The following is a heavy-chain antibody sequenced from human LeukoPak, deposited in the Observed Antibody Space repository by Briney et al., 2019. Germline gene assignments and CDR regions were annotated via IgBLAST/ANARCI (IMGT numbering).Heavy chain of an antibody. CDR1: GFTFSNYG. V-gene: IGHV3-21*04. J-gene: IGHJ4*02. CDR3: AKEVSIISRGLDY. Sequence: GGSLRLSCAASGFTFSNYGMNWVRQAPGKGLEWVSSISSSSSYIYYADSVKGRFTISRDNAKNTLYLQMNSLRAEDTAVYYCAKEVSIISRGLDYWGQGILVTVSS. CDR2: ISSSSSYI. D-gene: IGHD2-21*01.